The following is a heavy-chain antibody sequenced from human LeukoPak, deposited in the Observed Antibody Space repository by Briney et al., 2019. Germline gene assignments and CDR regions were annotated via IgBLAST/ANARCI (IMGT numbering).Heavy chain of an antibody. CDR3: ARPYYYDSRIDP. J-gene: IGHJ5*02. CDR2: MYYSGST. Sequence: SQTLSLTCTVSGGSISSGDYYWCWIRQPPGKGLEWIAYMYYSGSTYYNPSLKSRVTMSADTSKNQLSLKLSSVTAADTALYYCARPYYYDSRIDPWGQGILVTVSS. CDR1: GGSISSGDYY. V-gene: IGHV4-30-4*01. D-gene: IGHD3-22*01.